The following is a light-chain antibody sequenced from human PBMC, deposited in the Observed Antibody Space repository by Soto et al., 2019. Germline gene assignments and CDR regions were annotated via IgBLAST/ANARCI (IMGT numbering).Light chain of an antibody. Sequence: DIQMTQSPSSLSASVGDRVTITCQASQDISHYLNWYQHKPGKAPKLLIYDKSNLETGVPSRFSGSGSGTHLILTISSLQPEDFATYYCQQFYNLPWTFGQGTRVEIE. CDR1: QDISHY. V-gene: IGKV1-33*01. CDR3: QQFYNLPWT. CDR2: DKS. J-gene: IGKJ1*01.